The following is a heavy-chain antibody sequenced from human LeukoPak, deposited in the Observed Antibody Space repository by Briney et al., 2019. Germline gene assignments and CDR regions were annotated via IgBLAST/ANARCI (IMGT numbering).Heavy chain of an antibody. CDR1: GFPFSTYW. CDR2: INEDGSEK. D-gene: IGHD4-17*01. Sequence: GGSLRLSCAASGFPFSTYWMSWVRQAPGKGLEWVANINEDGSEKYYVDSVKGRFTISRDNAKNLLYLQMNSLRAEDTAVYYCARDRGDTFDPWGQGTLVTVSS. J-gene: IGHJ5*02. CDR3: ARDRGDTFDP. V-gene: IGHV3-7*03.